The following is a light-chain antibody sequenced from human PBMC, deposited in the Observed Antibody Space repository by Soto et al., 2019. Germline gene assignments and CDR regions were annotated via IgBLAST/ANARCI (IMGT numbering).Light chain of an antibody. CDR3: ATWDDSLNGWV. V-gene: IGLV1-44*01. J-gene: IGLJ3*02. Sequence: QSVLTQPPSASGTPGQRVTISCSGSNSNIGSNTVNWYQQLPRTAPKLLVFTDFQRPSGVPDRFSGSRSGTSASLAISGLQCEDEADYFFATWDDSLNGWVFGGGTKLTVL. CDR2: TDF. CDR1: NSNIGSNT.